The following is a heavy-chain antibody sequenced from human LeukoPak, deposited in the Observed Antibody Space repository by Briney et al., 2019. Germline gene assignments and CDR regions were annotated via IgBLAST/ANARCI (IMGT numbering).Heavy chain of an antibody. J-gene: IGHJ3*02. CDR1: GFTFSSYS. CDR3: ARVWASLVGATYDAFDI. Sequence: GGSLRLSCAASGFTFSSYSMNWVRQAPGKGLEWVSSISSSSSYIYYADSVKGRFTISRDNAKNPLYLQMNSLRAEDTAVYYCARVWASLVGATYDAFDIWGQGTMVTVSS. V-gene: IGHV3-21*01. CDR2: ISSSSSYI. D-gene: IGHD1-26*01.